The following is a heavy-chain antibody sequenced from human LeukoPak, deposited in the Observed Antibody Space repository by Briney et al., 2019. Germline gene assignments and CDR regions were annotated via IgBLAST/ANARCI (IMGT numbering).Heavy chain of an antibody. D-gene: IGHD3-3*01. V-gene: IGHV4-30-2*01. CDR2: IYHSGST. CDR3: ARVGRGYDFWSAIPRGYFDY. J-gene: IGHJ4*02. CDR1: GGSISSGGYY. Sequence: SETLSLTCTVSGGSISSGGYYWSWIRQPPGKGLEWIGYIYHSGSTYYNPSLKSRVTISVDRSKNQFSLKLSSVTAADTAVYYCARVGRGYDFWSAIPRGYFDYWGQGTLVTVSS.